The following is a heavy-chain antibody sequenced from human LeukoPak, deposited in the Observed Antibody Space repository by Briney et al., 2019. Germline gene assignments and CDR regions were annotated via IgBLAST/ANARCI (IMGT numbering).Heavy chain of an antibody. D-gene: IGHD3-22*01. Sequence: GGSLRLSCAASGFTFSSYSMNWVRQAPGKGLEWVSLISGSGDTAYYLDSVKGRFTISRDNAKNTLYLQMNSLRAEDTAVYYCARDPVYYDSRGYYSGGWYFDYWGQGTLVTVSS. CDR2: ISGSGDTA. CDR1: GFTFSSYS. J-gene: IGHJ4*02. CDR3: ARDPVYYDSRGYYSGGWYFDY. V-gene: IGHV3-48*04.